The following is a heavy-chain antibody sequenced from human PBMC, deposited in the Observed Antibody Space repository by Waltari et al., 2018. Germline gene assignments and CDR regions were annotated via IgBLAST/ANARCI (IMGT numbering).Heavy chain of an antibody. J-gene: IGHJ3*02. CDR3: ARDNRWLQSFKGAFDI. CDR2: INHSGIT. D-gene: IGHD5-12*01. V-gene: IGHV4-34*01. CDR1: GGSFSGYY. Sequence: QVQLQQWGAGLLKPSETLSLTCAVYGGSFSGYYWSWIRQPPGKGLEWIGEINHSGITNYNPSLKSRVTISVDTSKNQFSLKLSSVTAADTAVYYCARDNRWLQSFKGAFDIWGQGTMVTVSS.